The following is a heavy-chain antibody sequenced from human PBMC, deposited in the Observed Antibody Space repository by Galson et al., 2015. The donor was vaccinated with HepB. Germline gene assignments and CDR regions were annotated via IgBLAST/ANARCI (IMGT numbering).Heavy chain of an antibody. CDR3: ARSGPFGIAAAHHGLY. CDR2: INVGNGNT. Sequence: SVKVSCKASGYTFTMYAMHWVRQAPGQRPEWMGWINVGNGNTKYSQKFQGRVTITRDTSASTAYMEPGSLKSEHTAVYYCARSGPFGIAAAHHGLYWGQGTLVTVSS. D-gene: IGHD6-13*01. V-gene: IGHV1-3*01. CDR1: GYTFTMYA. J-gene: IGHJ4*02.